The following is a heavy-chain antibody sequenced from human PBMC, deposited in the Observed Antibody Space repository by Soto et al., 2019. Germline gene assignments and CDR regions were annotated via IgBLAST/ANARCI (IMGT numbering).Heavy chain of an antibody. D-gene: IGHD3-3*01. J-gene: IGHJ3*02. CDR3: ARDRRSITIFGVVKEDAFEI. CDR2: IYYSGST. Sequence: SETLSLTCTVSGGSISSYYWGWMRQPPGTGLAWIGYIYYSGSTNYNPSLKSRVTISVDTSKNQFSLKLSSVTAADTAVYYCARDRRSITIFGVVKEDAFEIWGQGTMVTVSS. CDR1: GGSISSYY. V-gene: IGHV4-59*01.